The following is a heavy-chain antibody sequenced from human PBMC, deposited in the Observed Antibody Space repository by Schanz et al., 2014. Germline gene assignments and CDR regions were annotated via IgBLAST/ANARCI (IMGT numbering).Heavy chain of an antibody. V-gene: IGHV3-53*01. CDR3: ASPVRLGQKCFDP. J-gene: IGHJ5*02. CDR1: GFSVSTNY. Sequence: EVQLVESGGGLIQPGGSLRLSCAVSGFSVSTNYMSWARQAPGKGLEWVSLISGRGDSTHYADSVKGRFTVSRDNAKNSLYLQMNSLRAEDTAVYYCASPVRLGQKCFDPWGQGTLVTVSS. D-gene: IGHD3-10*01. CDR2: ISGRGDST.